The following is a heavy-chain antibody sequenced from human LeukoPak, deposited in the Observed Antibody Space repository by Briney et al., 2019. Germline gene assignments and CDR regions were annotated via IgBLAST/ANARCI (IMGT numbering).Heavy chain of an antibody. CDR2: ISLNSDSR. J-gene: IGHJ3*02. Sequence: PGGSLRLSCAASGFTFDDYGMHWVRQAPGKGLEWVSGISLNSDSRAYADSVKDRFTTSRDNGKNTLYLQMNSLRAEDTALYYCAKDKMATPPSGAFDIWGQGTMVTVSS. D-gene: IGHD5-24*01. CDR1: GFTFDDYG. CDR3: AKDKMATPPSGAFDI. V-gene: IGHV3-9*01.